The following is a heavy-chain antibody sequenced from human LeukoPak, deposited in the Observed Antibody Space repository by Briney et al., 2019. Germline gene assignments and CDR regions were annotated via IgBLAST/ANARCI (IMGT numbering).Heavy chain of an antibody. CDR3: AKGDYYDSSAPWPFY. CDR1: GFTFSSYG. Sequence: PGGSLRLSCAASGFTFSSYGMHWVRQAPGKGLEWVAFIRYDGSNKYYADSVKGRFTISRDNSKNTLYLQMNSLRAEDTAVYYCAKGDYYDSSAPWPFYWGQGTLVTVSS. D-gene: IGHD3-22*01. J-gene: IGHJ4*02. V-gene: IGHV3-30*02. CDR2: IRYDGSNK.